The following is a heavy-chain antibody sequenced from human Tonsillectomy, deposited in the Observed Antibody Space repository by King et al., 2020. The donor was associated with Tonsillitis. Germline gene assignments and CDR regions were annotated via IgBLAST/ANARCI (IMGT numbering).Heavy chain of an antibody. J-gene: IGHJ4*02. Sequence: VQLQESGPGLVKPSETLSLTCTVSGGSVSSGSYYWSWIRQPPGKGLEWIGYIYYSGSTNYNPSLKSRVTISVDTSKNQFSLKLSSVTAADTAVYYCAGDYSYFDYWGQGTLVTVSS. CDR1: GGSVSSGSYY. CDR2: IYYSGST. CDR3: AGDYSYFDY. V-gene: IGHV4-61*01. D-gene: IGHD2-21*01.